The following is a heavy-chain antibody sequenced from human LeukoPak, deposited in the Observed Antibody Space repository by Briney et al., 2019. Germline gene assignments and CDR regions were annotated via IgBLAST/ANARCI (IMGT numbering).Heavy chain of an antibody. CDR2: ISSSGNTI. V-gene: IGHV3-11*01. J-gene: IGHJ6*02. CDR1: GFTISDYY. D-gene: IGHD2-15*01. Sequence: GGSLRLSCAASGFTISDYYMSWIRQAPGKGLEWVSYISSSGNTIYYADSVKGRFTISRDNAKNSLYLQMNSLRAEDTAVYYCARDRCSGGSCEYYGMDVWGQGTTVTVSS. CDR3: ARDRCSGGSCEYYGMDV.